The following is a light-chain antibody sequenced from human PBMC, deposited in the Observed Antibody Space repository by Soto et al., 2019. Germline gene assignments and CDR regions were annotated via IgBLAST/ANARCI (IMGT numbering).Light chain of an antibody. J-gene: IGKJ5*01. CDR1: QSVSSY. CDR3: QQRSNWPSIT. Sequence: EIVLTQSPATLSLSPGERATLSCRASQSVSSYLAWYQQKPGQAPRLLIYDASSRAPGIPARFSGSGTGTDFTLTISSLEPVDSALYHCQQRSNWPSITFGQGTRLEMK. CDR2: DAS. V-gene: IGKV3-11*01.